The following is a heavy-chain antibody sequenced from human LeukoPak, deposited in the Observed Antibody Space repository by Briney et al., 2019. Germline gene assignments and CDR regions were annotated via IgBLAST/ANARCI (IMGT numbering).Heavy chain of an antibody. V-gene: IGHV4-39*07. CDR3: ARAMAYYYYMDV. J-gene: IGHJ6*03. CDR2: IYYSGST. CDR1: GGSISSYY. D-gene: IGHD2-8*01. Sequence: PSETLSLTCTVSGGSISSYYWSWIRQPPGKGLEWIGSIYYSGSTYYNPSLKSRVTISVDTSKNQFSLKLSSVTAADTAVYYCARAMAYYYYMDVWGKGTTVTVSS.